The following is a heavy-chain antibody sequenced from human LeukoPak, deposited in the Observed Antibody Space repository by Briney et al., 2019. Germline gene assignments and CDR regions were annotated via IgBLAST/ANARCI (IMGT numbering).Heavy chain of an antibody. Sequence: GASVKVSCKASGYTFTSYGISWVRQAPGQGLEWMGWISAYNGSTNYAQKLQGRVTMTTDTSTSTAYMGLRSLRSDDTAVYYCARSPPFSSDSSSWYSDNWFDPWGQGTLVTVSS. CDR2: ISAYNGST. D-gene: IGHD6-13*01. CDR1: GYTFTSYG. CDR3: ARSPPFSSDSSSWYSDNWFDP. V-gene: IGHV1-18*04. J-gene: IGHJ5*02.